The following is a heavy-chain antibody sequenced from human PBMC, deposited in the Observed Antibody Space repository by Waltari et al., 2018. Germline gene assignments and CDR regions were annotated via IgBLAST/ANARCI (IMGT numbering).Heavy chain of an antibody. CDR3: ARDYCDRTYCHGMDV. CDR1: EFTLSSYA. Sequence: QVQLVESGGGVVQPGRSLRLSCAAPEFTLSSYAMNWVRQAPGKGLEWVAVLSYNSRNTYYVDSVKGRFTISRDNSKNMFYMEMNSLRAEDTAMYYCARDYCDRTYCHGMDVWGQGTTVIVSS. V-gene: IGHV3-30*04. D-gene: IGHD3-22*01. CDR2: LSYNSRNT. J-gene: IGHJ6*02.